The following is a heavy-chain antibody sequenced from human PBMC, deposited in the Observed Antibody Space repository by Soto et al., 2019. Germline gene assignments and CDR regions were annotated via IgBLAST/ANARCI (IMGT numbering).Heavy chain of an antibody. CDR3: ATGGGYYFDS. Sequence: QVQLVQSGAEVKTPGASVKVACKASSYTFSDYGITWVRQAPGQGLEWMGWISVYNGNTNYAQRLQGRVTMTTDTSTSTAYMELRSLRSDDTAVYYCATGGGYYFDSWGQGTLVTVSS. CDR1: SYTFSDYG. V-gene: IGHV1-18*01. CDR2: ISVYNGNT. J-gene: IGHJ4*02. D-gene: IGHD1-26*01.